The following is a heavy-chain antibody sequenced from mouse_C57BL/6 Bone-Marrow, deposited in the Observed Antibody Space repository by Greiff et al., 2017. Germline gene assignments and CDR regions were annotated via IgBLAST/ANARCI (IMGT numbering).Heavy chain of an antibody. V-gene: IGHV1-55*01. D-gene: IGHD1-1*01. CDR2: IYPGSGST. Sequence: VQLQQSGAELVKPGASVKMSCKASGYTFTSYWITWVKQRPGQGLEWIGDIYPGSGSTNYNEKFKSKATLTVDTSSSTAYMQLSSLTSEDSAVYYCARGYYYGSIPYAMDYWGQGTSVTVSS. CDR1: GYTFTSYW. CDR3: ARGYYYGSIPYAMDY. J-gene: IGHJ4*01.